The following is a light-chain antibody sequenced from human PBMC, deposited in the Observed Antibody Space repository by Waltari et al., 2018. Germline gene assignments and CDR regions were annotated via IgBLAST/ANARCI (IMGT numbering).Light chain of an antibody. V-gene: IGKV4-1*01. CDR2: WAS. Sequence: DAVMTQSPDPLAVSLGERATINCKSSPGLLKGTTNKNYLAWYQQKPGQPPKLLIYWASTREFGVPDRFSGSGSETDFTLTISDLQAEDVAVYYCQQYLYSLPEYSFGQGTKVEI. J-gene: IGKJ2*01. CDR3: QQYLYSLPEYS. CDR1: PGLLKGTTNKNY.